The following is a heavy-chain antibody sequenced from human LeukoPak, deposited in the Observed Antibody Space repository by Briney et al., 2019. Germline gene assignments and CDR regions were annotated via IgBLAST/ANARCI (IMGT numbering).Heavy chain of an antibody. Sequence: SETLSLTCAVYGGSFSGYSWSWIRQPPGKGLEWIGEINHSGSTNYNPSLKSRVTISVDTSKNQFSLKLRSVTAADTAVYYCARGKRTSGDPFDYWGQGTLVTVSS. CDR2: INHSGST. J-gene: IGHJ4*02. V-gene: IGHV4-34*01. CDR1: GGSFSGYS. CDR3: ARGKRTSGDPFDY. D-gene: IGHD4-17*01.